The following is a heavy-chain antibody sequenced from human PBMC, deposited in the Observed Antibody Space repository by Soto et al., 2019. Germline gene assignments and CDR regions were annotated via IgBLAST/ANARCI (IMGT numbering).Heavy chain of an antibody. V-gene: IGHV3-30-3*01. CDR1: GFTFSSYA. CDR3: ARDRYYYYYGMDV. Sequence: GGSLRLSCAASGFTFSSYAMHWVRQAPGKGLEWVAVISYDGSNKYYADSVKGRFTISRDNSKNTLYLQMNSLRAKDTAVYYCARDRYYYYYGMDVWGQGTTVTVSS. CDR2: ISYDGSNK. J-gene: IGHJ6*02.